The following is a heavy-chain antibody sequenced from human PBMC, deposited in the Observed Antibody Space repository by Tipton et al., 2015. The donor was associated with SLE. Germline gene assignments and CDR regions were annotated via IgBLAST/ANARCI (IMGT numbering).Heavy chain of an antibody. CDR2: IRNEDYGGTT. D-gene: IGHD2-2*01. V-gene: IGHV3-49*03. CDR3: VRGRYQFDY. CDR1: GFTFADYA. J-gene: IGHJ4*02. Sequence: RSLRLSCKTSGFTFADYAMSWFRQAPGRGLQWIGFIRNEDYGGTTKYRASVNGRFTISREDSESIVYLQMNSLETEDTAVYYCVRGRYQFDYWGQGTLVTVSS.